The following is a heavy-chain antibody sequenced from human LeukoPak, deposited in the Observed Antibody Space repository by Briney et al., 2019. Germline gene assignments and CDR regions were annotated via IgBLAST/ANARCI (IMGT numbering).Heavy chain of an antibody. Sequence: ASVKVSCKASGYSFNSQGMNWVRQVPGQGLEWMGWINTHSGNPTYAQRFTGRFVFSLDASSSTAYLQISSLKAEDTPIYCCAKEILRFDLWGQGTMVTVSS. CDR3: AKEILRFDL. CDR2: INTHSGNP. CDR1: GYSFNSQG. V-gene: IGHV7-4-1*02. J-gene: IGHJ3*01.